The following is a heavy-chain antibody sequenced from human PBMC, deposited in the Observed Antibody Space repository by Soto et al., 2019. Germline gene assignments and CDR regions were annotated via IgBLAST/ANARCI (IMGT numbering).Heavy chain of an antibody. CDR2: INTHNGHT. Sequence: GASVKVSCKTSGFTFTDFSIHWVRRAPGQRLQWVGWINTHNGHTQYSPSIADRVTKTTDPSTSTAHMELKGLRSDDTDVYYCARTDIWAYWGQGTLVTVSS. J-gene: IGHJ4*02. D-gene: IGHD3-9*01. CDR1: GFTFTDFS. V-gene: IGHV1-18*04. CDR3: ARTDIWAY.